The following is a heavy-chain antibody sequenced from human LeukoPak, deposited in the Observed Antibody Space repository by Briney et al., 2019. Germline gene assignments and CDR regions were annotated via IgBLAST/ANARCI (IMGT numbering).Heavy chain of an antibody. J-gene: IGHJ4*02. CDR3: ARQGEAASFDY. D-gene: IGHD6-13*01. V-gene: IGHV1-2*02. CDR2: INSYSGGT. CDR1: GYTFTGAY. Sequence: ASVKVSCKASGYTFTGAYIHWVRQAPGQGPEWMGWINSYSGGTNYAQKFQGRVTLTRDTSLGTAYMELSRMRSDDTAVYYCARQGEAASFDYWGQGTLVTVSS.